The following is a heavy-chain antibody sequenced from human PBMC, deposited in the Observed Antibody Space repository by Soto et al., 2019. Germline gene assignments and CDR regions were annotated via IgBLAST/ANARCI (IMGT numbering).Heavy chain of an antibody. V-gene: IGHV3-33*01. CDR2: IWYDVSTK. CDR1: GFTFSSYG. Sequence: SGGSLRLSCAASGFTFSSYGMHWVRQAPGKGLEGVALIWYDVSTKNYADSVKGRFTISRDNSKSTLYLQMSSLRVEDTAVYYCAREGGVYSPGYYYGMDVWGQGTTVTAS. CDR3: AREGGVYSPGYYYGMDV. D-gene: IGHD5-18*01. J-gene: IGHJ6*02.